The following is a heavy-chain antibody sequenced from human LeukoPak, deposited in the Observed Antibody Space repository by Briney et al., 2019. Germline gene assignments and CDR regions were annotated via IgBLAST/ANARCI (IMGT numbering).Heavy chain of an antibody. CDR3: ARLQLVWDWFDP. CDR2: ISSSGSTI. CDR1: GFTFSNYN. J-gene: IGHJ5*02. Sequence: GGSLRLSCAASGFTFSNYNMNWVRQAPGKGLEWVSYISSSGSTIYYADSVKGRFTISRDNAKNSLYLQMNSLRAEDTAVYYCARLQLVWDWFDPWGQGTLVTVSS. D-gene: IGHD6-6*01. V-gene: IGHV3-48*04.